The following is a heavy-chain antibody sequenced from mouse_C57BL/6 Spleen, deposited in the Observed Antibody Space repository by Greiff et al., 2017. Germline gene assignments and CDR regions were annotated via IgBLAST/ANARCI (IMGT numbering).Heavy chain of an antibody. V-gene: IGHV1-63*01. CDR1: GYTFTNYW. CDR3: ARWGYDPWFAY. CDR2: IYPGGGYT. D-gene: IGHD2-3*01. J-gene: IGHJ3*01. Sequence: VQLVESGAELVRPGTSVKMSCKASGYTFTNYWIGWAKQRPGHGLEWIGDIYPGGGYTNYNEKFKGKATLTADKSSSTAYMQFSSLTSEDSAIYYCARWGYDPWFAYWGQGTLVTVSA.